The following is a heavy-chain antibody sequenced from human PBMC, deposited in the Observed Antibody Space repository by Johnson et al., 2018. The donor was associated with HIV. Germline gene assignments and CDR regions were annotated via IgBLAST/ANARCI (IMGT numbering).Heavy chain of an antibody. D-gene: IGHD2-21*01. CDR1: GFTFSSYW. V-gene: IGHV3-7*01. Sequence: VQLVESGGGLVQPGGSLRLSCAASGFTFSSYWMSWVRQAPGRALEWVANIKEDGSETYYMASVKGRFTISRDNAENSLFLQMNSLRAEDTAMYFCARGGPFHAFDIWGQGTMVTVSS. J-gene: IGHJ3*02. CDR2: IKEDGSET. CDR3: ARGGPFHAFDI.